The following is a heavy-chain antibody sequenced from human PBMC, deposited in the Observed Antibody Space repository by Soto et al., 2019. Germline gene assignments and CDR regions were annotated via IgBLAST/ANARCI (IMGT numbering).Heavy chain of an antibody. V-gene: IGHV3-23*01. Sequence: LRLSCAASGFTFSSYAMSWVRQAPGKGLEWVSAISGSGGSTYYADSVKGRFTISRDNSKNTLYLQMNSLRAEDTAVYYCAKDRVYSGYDWYYFDYWGQGTLVTVSS. J-gene: IGHJ4*02. CDR1: GFTFSSYA. D-gene: IGHD5-12*01. CDR3: AKDRVYSGYDWYYFDY. CDR2: ISGSGGST.